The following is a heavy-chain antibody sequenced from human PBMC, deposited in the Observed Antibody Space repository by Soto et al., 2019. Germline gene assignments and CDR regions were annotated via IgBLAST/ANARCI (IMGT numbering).Heavy chain of an antibody. CDR1: GYTFTSYA. V-gene: IGHV1-3*01. Sequence: QVQLVQSGAEVKKPGASVKVSCKASGYTFTSYAIHWVRQAPGQRLEWMGWINAGNGNTKYSQKFQGRVTIIRDTSASTAYRELSSLRSEDTAVYYCAGAYYDILTGYSDGNAFDIWGQGTMVTVSS. CDR2: INAGNGNT. CDR3: AGAYYDILTGYSDGNAFDI. D-gene: IGHD3-9*01. J-gene: IGHJ3*02.